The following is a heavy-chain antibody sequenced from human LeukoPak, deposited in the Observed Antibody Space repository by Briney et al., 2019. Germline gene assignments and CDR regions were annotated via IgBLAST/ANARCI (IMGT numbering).Heavy chain of an antibody. CDR2: ISGSGTTI. CDR1: GFTFSYFS. CDR3: ARVGREGSNYYYYMDV. J-gene: IGHJ6*03. V-gene: IGHV3-48*04. Sequence: GGSLRLSCAASGFTFSYFSMHWVRQAPGKGQEWVSYISGSGTTIYYSGSVKGRFTISRDNAKNSLYLQMNSLRAEDTGVYHCARVGREGSNYYYYMDVWGKGTTVTVSS. D-gene: IGHD2-2*01.